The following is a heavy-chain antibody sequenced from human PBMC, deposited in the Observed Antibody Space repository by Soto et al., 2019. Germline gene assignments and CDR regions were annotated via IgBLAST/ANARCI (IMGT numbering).Heavy chain of an antibody. Sequence: GXSVEVSFKASGYTFTSYDINWVRQATGQGLEWMGWMNPNSGNTGYAQKFQGRVTMTRNTSISTAYMELSSLRSEDTAVYYCARRLPLRYFAADEYGMDVWGQGTTVTVSS. D-gene: IGHD3-9*01. CDR1: GYTFTSYD. CDR3: ARRLPLRYFAADEYGMDV. V-gene: IGHV1-8*01. CDR2: MNPNSGNT. J-gene: IGHJ6*02.